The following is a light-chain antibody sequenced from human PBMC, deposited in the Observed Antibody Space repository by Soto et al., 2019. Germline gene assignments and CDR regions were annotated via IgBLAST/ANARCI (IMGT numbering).Light chain of an antibody. CDR1: SGDVGSYNF. J-gene: IGLJ2*01. CDR2: DVS. CDR3: SSYTSTSTLV. Sequence: QSALTQPASVSGSPGQSIALSCTGTSGDVGSYNFVSWYQQHPGKAPKLMIYDVSARPPGVSNRFSGSKSGNTASLTISGLQAEDEADYYCSSYTSTSTLVFGGGTKVTVL. V-gene: IGLV2-14*01.